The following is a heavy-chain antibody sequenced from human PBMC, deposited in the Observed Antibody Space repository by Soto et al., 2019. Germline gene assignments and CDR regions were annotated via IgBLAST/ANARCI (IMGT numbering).Heavy chain of an antibody. CDR1: GGSISSGGYY. D-gene: IGHD3-3*01. V-gene: IGHV4-31*03. CDR3: ARVPMLEWLLSDNWFDP. J-gene: IGHJ5*02. CDR2: IYYSGST. Sequence: SETLSLTCTVSGGSISSGGYYWSWIRQHPGKGLEWIGYIYYSGSTYYNPSLKSRVTISVDTSKNQFSPKLSSVTAADTAVYYCARVPMLEWLLSDNWFDPWGQGTLVTVSS.